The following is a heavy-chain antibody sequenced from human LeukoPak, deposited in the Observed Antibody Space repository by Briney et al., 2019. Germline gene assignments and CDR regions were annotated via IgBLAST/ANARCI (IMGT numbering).Heavy chain of an antibody. CDR1: GYTFTNYA. V-gene: IGHV1-3*01. CDR3: ARGAPDSSGWLLDY. Sequence: ASVKVSCKASGYTFTNYAIHWVRQAPGQRLEWMAWINGGNGNTEYSQKFQGRVTITRDTSASTAYMELSSLISEDTAVYYCARGAPDSSGWLLDYWGQGTLVTVSS. D-gene: IGHD6-19*01. CDR2: INGGNGNT. J-gene: IGHJ4*02.